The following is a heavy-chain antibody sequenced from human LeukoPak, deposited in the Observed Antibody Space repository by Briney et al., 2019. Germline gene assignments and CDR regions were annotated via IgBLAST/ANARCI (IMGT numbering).Heavy chain of an antibody. CDR2: INWNGGST. V-gene: IGHV3-20*04. Sequence: PGGSLRLSCAASGFTFDDYGMSWVRHAPGKGLEWVSGINWNGGSTGYADSVKGRFTISRDNAKNSLYLQMNSLRAEDTALYYCAREKLYDFWSGYYLSSGYMDVWGKGTTVTVSS. CDR1: GFTFDDYG. CDR3: AREKLYDFWSGYYLSSGYMDV. J-gene: IGHJ6*03. D-gene: IGHD3-3*01.